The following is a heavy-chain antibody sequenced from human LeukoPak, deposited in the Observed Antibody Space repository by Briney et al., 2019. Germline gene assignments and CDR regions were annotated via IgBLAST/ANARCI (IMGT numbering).Heavy chain of an antibody. D-gene: IGHD5-18*01. V-gene: IGHV1-2*02. J-gene: IGHJ4*02. CDR1: GYTFTGYY. CDR3: STRRGYNFGSDS. Sequence: ASVKVSCKASGYTFTGYYMHWVRQAPGQGLEWMGWINPNSGGTNYAQKFQGRVTMTRDTSISTAYMELSRLRSDDTAVYYCSTRRGYNFGSDSWGQGTLVTVSS. CDR2: INPNSGGT.